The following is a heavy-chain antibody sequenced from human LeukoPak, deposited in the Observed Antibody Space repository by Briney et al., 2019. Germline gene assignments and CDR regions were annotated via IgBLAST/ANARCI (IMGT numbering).Heavy chain of an antibody. J-gene: IGHJ1*01. CDR2: IYHSGST. CDR1: GYSISSGYY. D-gene: IGHD3-22*01. V-gene: IGHV4-38-2*02. CDR3: ARDRDSSGIHRDFQH. Sequence: SETLSLTCTVSGYSISSGYYWGWIRQPPGKGLEWIGSIYHSGSTYYNPSLKSRVTISVDTSKNQFSLKLSSVTATDTAVYYCARDRDSSGIHRDFQHWGQGTLVTVSS.